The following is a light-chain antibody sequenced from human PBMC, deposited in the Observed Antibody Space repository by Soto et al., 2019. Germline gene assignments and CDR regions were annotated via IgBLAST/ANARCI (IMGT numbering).Light chain of an antibody. Sequence: DIQMTQSPSTLSASVGDRVTITCRASQSISTWLAWYQQKPGKAHNLLIYDASNLESGVPSRFSGSGSGTEFTLTINSLQPDDFATYYCQQYHNYRTFGQGTKVEIK. CDR3: QQYHNYRT. J-gene: IGKJ1*01. CDR2: DAS. CDR1: QSISTW. V-gene: IGKV1-5*01.